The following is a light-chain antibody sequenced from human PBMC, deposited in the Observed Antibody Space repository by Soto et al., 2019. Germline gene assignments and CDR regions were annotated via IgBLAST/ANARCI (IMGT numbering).Light chain of an antibody. J-gene: IGKJ2*01. CDR3: QQYDYWPQYT. Sequence: EIVMTQSPATMSVSPGDRATLSCRASQSVRSNLAWYQQKPGQAPRLVIYDASNRATGISARFSGSGSGTEFTLTLSSLESEDFAVYYCQQYDYWPQYTFGQGTKLEIK. CDR2: DAS. V-gene: IGKV3-15*01. CDR1: QSVRSN.